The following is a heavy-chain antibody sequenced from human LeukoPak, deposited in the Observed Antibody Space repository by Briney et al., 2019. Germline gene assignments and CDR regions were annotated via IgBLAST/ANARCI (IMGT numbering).Heavy chain of an antibody. D-gene: IGHD1-1*01. CDR2: INPGGGDT. V-gene: IGHV1-46*02. Sequence: ASVKFSCKASGYTFNTYYIHWVRQAPGQGLEWMGLINPGGGDTSYAQNLQGRVTMTRDTSTSTVYLELSNLRSEDTAVYYCARGPRGQRFDYWGQGTLVPFSS. CDR1: GYTFNTYY. J-gene: IGHJ4*02. CDR3: ARGPRGQRFDY.